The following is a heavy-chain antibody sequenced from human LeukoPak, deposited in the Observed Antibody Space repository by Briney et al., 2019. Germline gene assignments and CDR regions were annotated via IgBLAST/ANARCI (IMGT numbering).Heavy chain of an antibody. CDR1: GGSISSYY. Sequence: SETLSLTCTVSGGSISSYYWSWIRQPPGKGLEWTGYIYYSGSTNYNPSLKSRVTISVDTSKNQFSLKLSSVTAADTAVYYCARHLQAYYYDSSGYYSDAFDIWGQGTMVTVSS. J-gene: IGHJ3*02. V-gene: IGHV4-59*08. CDR2: IYYSGST. D-gene: IGHD3-22*01. CDR3: ARHLQAYYYDSSGYYSDAFDI.